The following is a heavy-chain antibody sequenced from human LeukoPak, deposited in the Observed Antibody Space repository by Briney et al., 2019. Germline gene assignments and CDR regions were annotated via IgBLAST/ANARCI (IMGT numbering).Heavy chain of an antibody. Sequence: SQTLSLTCTVSGDSISRGDYYWSWIRQPAGRGLEWIGRIFGSGSTNYNPSLKSRVTISVATSKTPFSLKLSSVTAADAAVYFCARGPYSYDSSRAFDIWGQGTMVTVSS. J-gene: IGHJ3*02. CDR3: ARGPYSYDSSRAFDI. CDR2: IFGSGST. CDR1: GDSISRGDYY. V-gene: IGHV4-61*02. D-gene: IGHD3-22*01.